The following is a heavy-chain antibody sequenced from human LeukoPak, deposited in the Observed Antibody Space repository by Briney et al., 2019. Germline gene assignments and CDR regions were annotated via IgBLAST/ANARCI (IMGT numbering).Heavy chain of an antibody. J-gene: IGHJ3*02. Sequence: ASVKVSCRAPGYIFTGYYMHWVRQAPGQGLEWMGRINPNSGDTNNAQKFQGRVTMTRDTSIRTAYMELSRLRSNDTAVYYCARGLPGGFDIWGQGTMVTVSS. CDR1: GYIFTGYY. V-gene: IGHV1-2*06. D-gene: IGHD3-10*01. CDR3: ARGLPGGFDI. CDR2: INPNSGDT.